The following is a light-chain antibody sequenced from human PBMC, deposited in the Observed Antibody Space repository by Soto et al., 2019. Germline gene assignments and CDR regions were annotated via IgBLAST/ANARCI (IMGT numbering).Light chain of an antibody. CDR1: QSVSSN. V-gene: IGKV3-15*01. CDR2: GAS. J-gene: IGKJ5*01. Sequence: EIVMTQSPGTLSVSPGERATLSFRGIQSVSSNLAWYQQKTGQAPRLLIYGASTRATGIPARFSGSGSGTEFTLTISSLQSEDFAVYYCQQYNYWPPKITFGQGTRLEI. CDR3: QQYNYWPPKIT.